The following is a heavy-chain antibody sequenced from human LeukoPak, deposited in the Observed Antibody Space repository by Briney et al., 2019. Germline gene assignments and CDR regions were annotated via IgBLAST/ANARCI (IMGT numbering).Heavy chain of an antibody. Sequence: GGSLRLSCAASGFTFSDYYMSWIRQAPGKGLEWVPYISSSGSTIYYADSVKGRFTISRDNARNSLYLQMNSLRAEDTAVYYCARDFNSGSYYPSFDYWGQGTLVTVSS. CDR2: ISSSGSTI. J-gene: IGHJ4*02. D-gene: IGHD1-26*01. CDR3: ARDFNSGSYYPSFDY. CDR1: GFTFSDYY. V-gene: IGHV3-11*01.